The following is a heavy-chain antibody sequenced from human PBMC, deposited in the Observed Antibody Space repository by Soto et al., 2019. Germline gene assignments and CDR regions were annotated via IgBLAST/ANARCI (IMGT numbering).Heavy chain of an antibody. CDR3: AKISVGSGRYYYYNVDA. V-gene: IGHV3-30*18. D-gene: IGHD3-10*01. CDR1: GFTFANYG. CDR2: ISFDGSKK. Sequence: GGSLRLSCAASGFTFANYGIHWVRQAPGKGLEWVAVISFDGSKKYYADSVKGRFTASRDNSQKMVYLQMNGLRPEDTAIFYCAKISVGSGRYYYYNVDAWGQGTSVTVSS. J-gene: IGHJ6*02.